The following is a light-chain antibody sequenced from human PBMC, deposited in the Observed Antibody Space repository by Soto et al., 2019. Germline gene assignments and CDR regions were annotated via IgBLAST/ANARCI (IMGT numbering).Light chain of an antibody. V-gene: IGLV2-11*01. J-gene: IGLJ1*01. CDR1: SSDVGGYNY. Sequence: QSALTQPRSVSGSPGQSVTISCTGTSSDVGGYNYVSWYQQHPGKAPKLMIYDVSKRPSGVPDRFSGSKSGNTASLTISGLQAEDEAGYYCCSYAGSYTFVFGTGTKV. CDR2: DVS. CDR3: CSYAGSYTFV.